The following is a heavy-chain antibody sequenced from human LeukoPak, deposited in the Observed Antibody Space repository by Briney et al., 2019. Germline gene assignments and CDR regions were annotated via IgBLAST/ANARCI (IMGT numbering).Heavy chain of an antibody. Sequence: PGGSLRLSCAASGFTFSSYGMHWVRQASGKGLEWVSFIRYDGGNEYYADSVRGRFTISRDNSKNTLYLQMNSLRAEDTAVYYCARVVGPLYGLDPWGQGTLVTVSS. J-gene: IGHJ5*02. CDR1: GFTFSSYG. CDR2: IRYDGGNE. D-gene: IGHD4-17*01. CDR3: ARVVGPLYGLDP. V-gene: IGHV3-30*02.